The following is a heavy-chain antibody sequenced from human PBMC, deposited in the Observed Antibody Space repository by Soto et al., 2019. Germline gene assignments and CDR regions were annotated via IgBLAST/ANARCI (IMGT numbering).Heavy chain of an antibody. CDR2: INAYNANT. D-gene: IGHD3-22*01. CDR3: ARWAPYYDSSGALQP. Sequence: QVQLVQSGAEVKKPGASVKVSCKASGYTFTSYGISWVRQARGQGLEWMGWINAYNANTNYAQKLQGRVTMTTDTSKSTAYMELRSLRSEDTAVYYCARWAPYYDSSGALQPWGQGTLVTVSS. CDR1: GYTFTSYG. V-gene: IGHV1-18*01. J-gene: IGHJ1*01.